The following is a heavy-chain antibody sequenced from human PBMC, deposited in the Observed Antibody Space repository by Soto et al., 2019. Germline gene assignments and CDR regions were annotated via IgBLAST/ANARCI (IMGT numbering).Heavy chain of an antibody. CDR1: GYTFTSYY. Sequence: ASVKVSCKASGYTFTSYYMHWVRQAPGQGLEWMGIINPSGGSTSYAQKFQGRVTMTRDTSTSTVYMELSSLRSEDTDVYCCGRGWGGGGGDFDYWGQGTLVTVSS. D-gene: IGHD3-16*01. J-gene: IGHJ4*02. CDR2: INPSGGST. V-gene: IGHV1-46*01. CDR3: GRGWGGGGGDFDY.